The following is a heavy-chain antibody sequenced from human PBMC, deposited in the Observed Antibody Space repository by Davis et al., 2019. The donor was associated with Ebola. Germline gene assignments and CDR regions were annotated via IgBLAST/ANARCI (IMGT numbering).Heavy chain of an antibody. V-gene: IGHV1-2*02. Sequence: ASVKVSCKASGYTFTSYAMHWVRQAPGQRLEWMGWINPNSGGTNYAQKFQGRVTMTRDTSISTAYMELSRLRSDDTAVYYCARGRAVDTAMPDPYFDYWGQGTLVTVSS. CDR1: GYTFTSYA. CDR2: INPNSGGT. J-gene: IGHJ4*02. D-gene: IGHD5-18*01. CDR3: ARGRAVDTAMPDPYFDY.